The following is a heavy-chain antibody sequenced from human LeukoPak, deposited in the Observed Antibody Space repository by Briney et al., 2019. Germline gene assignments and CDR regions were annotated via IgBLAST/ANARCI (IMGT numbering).Heavy chain of an antibody. CDR1: GFTFSSYS. CDR2: ISSSSSYI. Sequence: GGSLRLSCAASGFTFSSYSVNWVRQAPGKGLEWVSSISSSSSYIYYADSVKGRFTISRDNAKNSLYLQMNSLRAEDTAVYYCARVDYDFWSGYYYEGFDYWGQGTLVTVSS. CDR3: ARVDYDFWSGYYYEGFDY. V-gene: IGHV3-21*01. D-gene: IGHD3-3*01. J-gene: IGHJ4*02.